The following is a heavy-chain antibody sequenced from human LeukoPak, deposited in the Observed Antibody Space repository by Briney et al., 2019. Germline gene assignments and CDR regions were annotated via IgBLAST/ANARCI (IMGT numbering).Heavy chain of an antibody. D-gene: IGHD3-22*01. CDR1: AFTFSSYA. CDR2: ISGSAGST. J-gene: IGHJ3*02. V-gene: IGHV3-23*01. CDR3: VCYYYDAFDI. Sequence: GGSLRLSCAASAFTFSSYAMRWVRQAPGNRPEWVPAISGSAGSTYYADSVKGRFTISRDNSKNTLYLQMNSLRAEDTAVYYCVCYYYDAFDIWGQGTMVTVSS.